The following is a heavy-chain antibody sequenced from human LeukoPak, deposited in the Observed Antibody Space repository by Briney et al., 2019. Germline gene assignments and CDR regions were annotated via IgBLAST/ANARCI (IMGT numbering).Heavy chain of an antibody. CDR2: IIPIFGTA. Sequence: SVKVSCKASGYTFTSYYMHWVRQAPGQGLEWMGGIIPIFGTANYAQKFQGRVTITADESTTTAYMELSSLRSEDTAVYYCARVTHTELSTWFDPWGQGTLVTVSS. V-gene: IGHV1-69*13. CDR3: ARVTHTELSTWFDP. CDR1: GYTFTSYY. J-gene: IGHJ5*02. D-gene: IGHD5-18*01.